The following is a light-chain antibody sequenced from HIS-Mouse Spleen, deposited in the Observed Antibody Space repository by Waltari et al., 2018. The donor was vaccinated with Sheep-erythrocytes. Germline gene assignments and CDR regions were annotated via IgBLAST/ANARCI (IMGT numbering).Light chain of an antibody. Sequence: QSALTQPRSVSGSPGQSVTISCTGTSRAVGCYNAFSWYQQHPGKAPKLMIYDVSKRPSGVPDRFSGSKSGNTASLTISGLQAEDEADYYCCSYAGSYNYVFGTGTKVTVL. CDR3: CSYAGSYNYV. CDR1: SRAVGCYNA. CDR2: DVS. J-gene: IGLJ1*01. V-gene: IGLV2-11*01.